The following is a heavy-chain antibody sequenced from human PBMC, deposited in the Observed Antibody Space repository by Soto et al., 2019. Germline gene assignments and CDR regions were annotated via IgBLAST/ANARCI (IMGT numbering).Heavy chain of an antibody. CDR3: ARTLRYYYDSSGYYLL. CDR2: IIPILGIA. CDR1: GGTFSSYT. V-gene: IGHV1-69*02. D-gene: IGHD3-22*01. J-gene: IGHJ4*02. Sequence: SVKVSCKASGGTFSSYTISWVRQAPGQGLEWMGRIIPILGIANYAQKFQGRVTITADKSTSTAYMELSSLRSEDTAVYYCARTLRYYYDSSGYYLLWGQGTLVTVS.